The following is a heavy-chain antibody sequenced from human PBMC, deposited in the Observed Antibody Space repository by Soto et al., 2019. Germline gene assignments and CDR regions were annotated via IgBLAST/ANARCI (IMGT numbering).Heavy chain of an antibody. CDR2: IYYSGST. CDR3: ARHEGNGNVWPLDY. V-gene: IGHV4-39*01. CDR1: GGSISSSSYY. D-gene: IGHD2-8*01. Sequence: PSETLSLTCTVSGGSISSSSYYWGWIRQPPGKGLEWIGSIYYSGSTYYNPSLKSRVTISVDTSKNRFSLKLSSVTAADTAVYYCARHEGNGNVWPLDYWGQGILVTVSS. J-gene: IGHJ4*02.